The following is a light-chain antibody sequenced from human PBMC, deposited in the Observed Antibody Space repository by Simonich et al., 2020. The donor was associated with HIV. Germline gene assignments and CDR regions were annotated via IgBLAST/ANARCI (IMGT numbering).Light chain of an antibody. CDR3: QQLNSYPRALT. Sequence: DIQLTQSPSFLSASVGDRVTITGRASQDISSYLAWYQQKPGEAPKLLIYAASTLQSGVPSRFSGSGSGTEFTLTISSLQPEDFATYYCQQLNSYPRALTFGGGTKVEIK. CDR1: QDISSY. CDR2: AAS. J-gene: IGKJ4*01. V-gene: IGKV1-9*01.